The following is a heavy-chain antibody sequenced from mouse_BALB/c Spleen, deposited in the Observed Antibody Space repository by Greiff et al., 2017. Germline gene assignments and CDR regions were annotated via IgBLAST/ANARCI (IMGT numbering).Heavy chain of an antibody. Sequence: QVHVKQPGAELVKPGAPVKLSCKASGYTFTSYWMNWVKQRPGRGLEWIGRIDPSDSETHYNQKFKDKATLTVDKSSSTAYIQLSSLTSEDSAVYYCARDYCGSYWYFDVWGAGTTVTVSS. D-gene: IGHD1-1*01. V-gene: IGHV1-69*02. CDR2: IDPSDSET. J-gene: IGHJ1*01. CDR1: GYTFTSYW. CDR3: ARDYCGSYWYFDV.